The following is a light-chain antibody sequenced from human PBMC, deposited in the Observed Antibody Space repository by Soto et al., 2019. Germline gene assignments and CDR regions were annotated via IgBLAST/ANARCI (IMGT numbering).Light chain of an antibody. Sequence: EIVLTQSPGTLSLSPGERATLSCRASQSVSSSYLAWYQQRRGQANRLLSYGATSRATGIPDRFSGSGSGTDFTLTISRLEPEDFAVYYCHQYGSSPSTFGQGTKVEIK. J-gene: IGKJ1*01. V-gene: IGKV3-20*01. CDR2: GAT. CDR1: QSVSSSY. CDR3: HQYGSSPST.